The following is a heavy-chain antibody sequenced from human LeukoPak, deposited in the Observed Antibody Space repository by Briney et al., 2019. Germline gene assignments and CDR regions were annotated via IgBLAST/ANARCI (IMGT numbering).Heavy chain of an antibody. CDR1: GGSFSGYY. CDR2: INHSGST. Sequence: SETLSLTCAVYGGSFSGYYWSWIRQPPGKGLEWIGEINHSGSTNYNPSLKSRVTISVDTSKNQFSLKLSSVTAADTAVYYCARSLPYYDILTEAFDIWGQGTMVTVSS. CDR3: ARSLPYYDILTEAFDI. J-gene: IGHJ3*02. V-gene: IGHV4-34*01. D-gene: IGHD3-9*01.